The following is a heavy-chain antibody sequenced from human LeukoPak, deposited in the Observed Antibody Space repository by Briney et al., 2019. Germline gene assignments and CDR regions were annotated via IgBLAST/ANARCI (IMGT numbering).Heavy chain of an antibody. D-gene: IGHD6-13*01. CDR1: GYTFTSYY. J-gene: IGHJ5*02. V-gene: IGHV7-4-1*02. CDR3: ARGPSSWYTGIFDP. Sequence: ASVKVSCRASGYTFTSYYMHWVRQAPGQGLEWMGWINTNTGNPTYAQGFTGRFVFSLDTSVSTAYLQISSLKAEDTAVYYCARGPSSWYTGIFDPWGQGTLVTVSS. CDR2: INTNTGNP.